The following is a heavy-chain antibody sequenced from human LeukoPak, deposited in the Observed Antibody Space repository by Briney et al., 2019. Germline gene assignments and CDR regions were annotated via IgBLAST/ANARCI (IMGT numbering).Heavy chain of an antibody. V-gene: IGHV3-72*01. J-gene: IGHJ4*02. CDR2: TRKKTNSYTT. D-gene: IGHD2-15*01. Sequence: GGSLRLSCAASGFTFSDHYMDWVSQAPGKGLEWVGRTRKKTNSYTTEYAASVKGRFSISRDDLKNSLYLQMNSLKIEDTAVYYCARIAKGVGVDYWGQGTLVTVSS. CDR1: GFTFSDHY. CDR3: ARIAKGVGVDY.